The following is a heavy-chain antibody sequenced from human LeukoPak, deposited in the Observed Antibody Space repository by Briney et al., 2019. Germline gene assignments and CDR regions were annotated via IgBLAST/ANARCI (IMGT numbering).Heavy chain of an antibody. CDR3: ARYRGASGYHFGY. D-gene: IGHD5-12*01. J-gene: IGHJ4*02. Sequence: SETLSLICAVSGGSISSSNWWSWVRQPPEKGLEWIGEIYRSGSTNYNPSLKSRVTISLDKSKNQFSLRLSSVTAADTAVYYCARYRGASGYHFGYWGQGTLVTVSS. CDR1: GGSISSSNW. CDR2: IYRSGST. V-gene: IGHV4-4*02.